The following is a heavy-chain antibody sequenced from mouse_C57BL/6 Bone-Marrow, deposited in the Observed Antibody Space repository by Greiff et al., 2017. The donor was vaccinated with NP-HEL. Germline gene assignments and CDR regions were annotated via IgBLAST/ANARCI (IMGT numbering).Heavy chain of an antibody. J-gene: IGHJ1*03. CDR2: INPNNGGT. CDR1: GYTFTDYY. Sequence: VQLQQSGPELVKPGASVKISCKASGYTFTDYYMNWVKQSHGKSLEWIGDINPNNGGTSYNQKFKGKATLTVDKSSSTAYMELRSLTSEDSAVYYCARSSYYYGYWYFDVWGTGTTVTVSS. D-gene: IGHD1-1*01. CDR3: ARSSYYYGYWYFDV. V-gene: IGHV1-26*01.